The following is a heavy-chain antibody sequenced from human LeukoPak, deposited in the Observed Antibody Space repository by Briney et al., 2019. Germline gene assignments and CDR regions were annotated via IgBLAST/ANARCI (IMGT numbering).Heavy chain of an antibody. J-gene: IGHJ3*02. CDR3: RTLVPAAGDRDAFDI. Sequence: GGSLRLSCAASGFTFSSYWISWVRQAPGKGLEWVANIKQNGSEKYYVDSVKGRFTISRDNAKNSLYLQMNSLRAEDTAVYYCRTLVPAAGDRDAFDIWDQGTMVTVSS. CDR2: IKQNGSEK. V-gene: IGHV3-7*01. D-gene: IGHD2-2*01. CDR1: GFTFSSYW.